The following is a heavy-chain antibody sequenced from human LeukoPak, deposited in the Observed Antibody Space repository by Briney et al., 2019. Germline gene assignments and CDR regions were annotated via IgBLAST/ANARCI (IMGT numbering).Heavy chain of an antibody. CDR3: AKGTMIVVVSTSGPAFDI. CDR1: EFTFSSYS. V-gene: IGHV3-23*01. D-gene: IGHD3-22*01. CDR2: ISGSGGST. Sequence: GGSLRLSCAGSEFTFSSYSMNWVRQAPGKGLEWVSSISGSGGSTYYADSVKGRFTISRDNSKNTPYLQMNSLRAEDTAVYYCAKGTMIVVVSTSGPAFDIWGQGTMVTVSS. J-gene: IGHJ3*02.